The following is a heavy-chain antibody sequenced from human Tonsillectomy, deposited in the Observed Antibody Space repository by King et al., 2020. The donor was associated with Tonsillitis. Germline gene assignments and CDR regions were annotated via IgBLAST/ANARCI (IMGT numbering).Heavy chain of an antibody. J-gene: IGHJ3*01. D-gene: IGHD2-8*01. CDR1: GGSVNSSSYS. CDR3: ARQGVTTNNEVPYPAGPFYV. CDR2: FFSGGST. Sequence: QLQESGPGLVKPSETLSLICTVYGGSVNSSSYSWGWIRQPPGKELEWIGSFFSGGSTYSKAALRRRVSMAVDTAKNHLSLKLSSVTAADTAVYYCARQGVTTNNEVPYPAGPFYVWGQGTVVTVSS. V-gene: IGHV4-39*01.